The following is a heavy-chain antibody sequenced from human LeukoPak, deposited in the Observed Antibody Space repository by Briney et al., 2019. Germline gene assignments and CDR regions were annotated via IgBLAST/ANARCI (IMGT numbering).Heavy chain of an antibody. CDR1: GGSISPYY. CDR3: ARGNGEYAYGYYFDY. D-gene: IGHD5-18*01. J-gene: IGHJ4*02. Sequence: SETLSLTCTVSGGSISPYYWGWIRQPPGKGLEFIWFMHYSGSANYHPSLKSRVSISLDTSKNQFSLNLSSVTAADTAMYFCARGNGEYAYGYYFDYWGQGSLVTVPS. V-gene: IGHV4-59*01. CDR2: MHYSGSA.